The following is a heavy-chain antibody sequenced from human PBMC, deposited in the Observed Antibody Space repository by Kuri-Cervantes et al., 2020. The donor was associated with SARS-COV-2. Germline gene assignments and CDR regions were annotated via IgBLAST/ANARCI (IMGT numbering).Heavy chain of an antibody. D-gene: IGHD3-22*01. Sequence: SETLSLTCTVSGGSISSYYWSWIRQPPGKGLEWIGYIYYSGSTNYNPSLKSRVTISVDTSKNQFSLKLSSVTAADTAVYYCARDGGGHYYDSSGYYHYYYYGMDVWGQGTTVNVSS. J-gene: IGHJ6*02. V-gene: IGHV4-59*01. CDR1: GGSISSYY. CDR2: IYYSGST. CDR3: ARDGGGHYYDSSGYYHYYYYGMDV.